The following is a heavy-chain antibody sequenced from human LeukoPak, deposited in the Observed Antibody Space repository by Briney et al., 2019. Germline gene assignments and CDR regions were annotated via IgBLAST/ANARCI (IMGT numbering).Heavy chain of an antibody. V-gene: IGHV3-53*01. J-gene: IGHJ6*03. CDR2: IYSGGRT. CDR3: AKDYLEGYYDIGAYYMDV. CDR1: GFTVSSNY. D-gene: IGHD3-9*01. Sequence: GGSLRLSCAASGFTVSSNYMSWVRQAPGKGLEWVSVIYSGGRTYYADSVRGRFTISRDNSKNTVFLQMNSLRAEDTAVYYCAKDYLEGYYDIGAYYMDVWGKGTTVTVSS.